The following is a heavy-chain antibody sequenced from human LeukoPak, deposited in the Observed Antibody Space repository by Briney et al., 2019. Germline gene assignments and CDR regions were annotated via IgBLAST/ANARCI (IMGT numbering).Heavy chain of an antibody. CDR2: IYHTRSA. D-gene: IGHD2-2*01. CDR3: ARYCTSTTCILRGFDY. CDR1: GYSFTSGHH. J-gene: IGHJ4*02. Sequence: PSETLSLTCSVSGYSFTSGHHWGWIRQPPGKGLEWIANIYHTRSAHYNPSLKSRVTISVDTSKNQFSLKLSSVTAADTAVYYCARYCTSTTCILRGFDYWGQGTLVTVSS. V-gene: IGHV4-38-2*01.